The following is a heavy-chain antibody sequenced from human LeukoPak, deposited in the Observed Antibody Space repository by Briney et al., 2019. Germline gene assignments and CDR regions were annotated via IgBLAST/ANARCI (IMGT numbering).Heavy chain of an antibody. J-gene: IGHJ6*04. Sequence: SETLSLTCAVYGGSFSGYYWSWIRQTPGKGLEWIGEINHSGSTNYNPSLKSRVTISVDTSKNQFSLKLSSVTAADTAVYYCARGFGPRLYYHYGMDVWGKGTTLTVSS. D-gene: IGHD3-10*01. CDR2: INHSGST. V-gene: IGHV4-34*01. CDR1: GGSFSGYY. CDR3: ARGFGPRLYYHYGMDV.